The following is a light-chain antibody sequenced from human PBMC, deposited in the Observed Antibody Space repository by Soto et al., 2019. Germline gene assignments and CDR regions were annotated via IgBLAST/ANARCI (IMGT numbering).Light chain of an antibody. CDR1: QTIYSN. Sequence: IVMTQSPATLSVSPGERATLSCRACQTIYSNVAWYQQKRGQAPRLLIYGASSRATGIPDRFSGSWSGTDFTLTISRLEPEDFVLYYCQHFRAFGQGTRLEIK. V-gene: IGKV3D-15*01. J-gene: IGKJ5*01. CDR3: QHFRA. CDR2: GAS.